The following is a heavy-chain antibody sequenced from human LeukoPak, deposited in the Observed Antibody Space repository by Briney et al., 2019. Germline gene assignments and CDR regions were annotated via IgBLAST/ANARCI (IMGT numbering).Heavy chain of an antibody. CDR3: ARLVGDVTTWDC. CDR1: GFSFSNYW. Sequence: QAGGSLRLSCTASGFSFSNYWMSWVRQAPGKGLEWVASIKQDESEKYYVDSVKGRFTTSRDNAKGSLYLQMNALRGEDTAVYYCARLVGDVTTWDCWGQGTLVTVSS. D-gene: IGHD1-26*01. J-gene: IGHJ4*02. V-gene: IGHV3-7*03. CDR2: IKQDESEK.